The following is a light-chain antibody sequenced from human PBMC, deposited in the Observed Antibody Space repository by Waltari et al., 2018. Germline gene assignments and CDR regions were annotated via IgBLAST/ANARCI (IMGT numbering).Light chain of an antibody. V-gene: IGLV3-21*04. CDR3: QVWDSSSDHVV. J-gene: IGLJ2*01. CDR1: KIGSKS. Sequence: SYVLTQPPSVSVAPGKTASITCGGNKIGSKSVHWYQRKAGQAPELVIFYNDDRPSGIPERFSGSNSGNTATLTISRVEAGDEADYYCQVWDSSSDHVVFGGGTKLTVL. CDR2: YND.